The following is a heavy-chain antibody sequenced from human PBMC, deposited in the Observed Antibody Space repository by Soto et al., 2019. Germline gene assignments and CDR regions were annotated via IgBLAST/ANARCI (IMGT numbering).Heavy chain of an antibody. V-gene: IGHV4-4*02. CDR2: IYHSGST. Sequence: SETLSLTCAVSSGSISSSNWWSWVRQPPGKGLEWIGEIYHSGSTNYNPSLKSRVTISVDKSKNQFSLKLSSVTAADTAVYYCARVFGVAPGRAFDIWGQGTMVTVSS. J-gene: IGHJ3*02. CDR3: ARVFGVAPGRAFDI. CDR1: SGSISSSNW. D-gene: IGHD3-3*01.